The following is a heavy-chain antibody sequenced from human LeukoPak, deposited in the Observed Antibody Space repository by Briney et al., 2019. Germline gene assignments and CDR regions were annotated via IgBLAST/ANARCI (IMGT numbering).Heavy chain of an antibody. V-gene: IGHV4-39*01. CDR1: GGSISSSSYY. Sequence: SETLSLTCTVSGGSISSSSYYWGWIRQPPGKGLEWIGSFFYSGSTSYNPSLKSRVTISVDTSKNQFSLNVRSVTAADTTVYYCARRESWNWFDPWGQGTLVIVSS. CDR2: FFYSGST. CDR3: ARRESWNWFDP. J-gene: IGHJ5*02.